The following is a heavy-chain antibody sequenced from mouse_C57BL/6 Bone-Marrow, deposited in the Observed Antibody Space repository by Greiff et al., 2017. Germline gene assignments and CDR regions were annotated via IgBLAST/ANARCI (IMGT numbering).Heavy chain of an antibody. V-gene: IGHV14-2*01. CDR3: ARREGDSSGPAWFAY. J-gene: IGHJ3*01. Sequence: VQLQQSGAELVKPGASVKLSCTASGFNIKDYYMHWVKQRTEQGLEWIGKIDPEDGETKYAPKFQGKATITADTSSNTAYLQLSSLTSEDTAVYYCARREGDSSGPAWFAYWGQGTLVTVSA. CDR1: GFNIKDYY. D-gene: IGHD3-2*02. CDR2: IDPEDGET.